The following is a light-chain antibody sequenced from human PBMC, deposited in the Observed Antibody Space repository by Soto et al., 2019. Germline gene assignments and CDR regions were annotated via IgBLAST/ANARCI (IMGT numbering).Light chain of an antibody. J-gene: IGLJ1*01. V-gene: IGLV2-23*01. Sequence: QSMLTQPASVSGSPGQSITISCTGTSSDVGTYNLVSWYQQQPGKAPKLIIYEGSKRPSGISSRFSGSRSGNTASLTVSGLQAEDEADYYCCSYAGSYVFGTGTKLTVL. CDR2: EGS. CDR3: CSYAGSYV. CDR1: SSDVGTYNL.